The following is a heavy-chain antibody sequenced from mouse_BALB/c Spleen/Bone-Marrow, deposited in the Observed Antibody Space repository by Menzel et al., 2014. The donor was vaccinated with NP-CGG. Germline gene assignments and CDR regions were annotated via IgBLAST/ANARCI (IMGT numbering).Heavy chain of an antibody. D-gene: IGHD2-3*01. CDR2: IWGGGGT. CDR3: ARKDGGYYVMDY. J-gene: IGHJ4*01. V-gene: IGHV2-6-4*01. Sequence: VQRVESGPGLVAPSQNLSITCTVSGFSLSRYNIHWIRQPPGKGLEWLGMIWGGGGTDHNSALKSRLRISKDNSKSQIFLKINSLQIDDTAMYYCARKDGGYYVMDYWGQGTPVTVSS. CDR1: GFSLSRYN.